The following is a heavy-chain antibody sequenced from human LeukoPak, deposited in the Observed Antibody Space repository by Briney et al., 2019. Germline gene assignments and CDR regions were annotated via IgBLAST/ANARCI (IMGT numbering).Heavy chain of an antibody. Sequence: GGSLRLSCAASGFNFRNYWMTWVRQAPGKGLEWVSVIYSGGSTYYADSVKGRFTISRDNSKNTLYLQMNSLRAEDTAVYYCARDPNYYGSGTGGYWGQGTLVTVSS. CDR1: GFNFRNYW. J-gene: IGHJ4*02. D-gene: IGHD3-10*01. V-gene: IGHV3-66*01. CDR3: ARDPNYYGSGTGGY. CDR2: IYSGGST.